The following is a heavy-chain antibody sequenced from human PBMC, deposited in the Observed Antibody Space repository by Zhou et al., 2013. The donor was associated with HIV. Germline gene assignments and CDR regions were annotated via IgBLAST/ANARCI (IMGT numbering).Heavy chain of an antibody. CDR1: GYTFTGYY. CDR3: ARGPITMIVVDYSFDL. V-gene: IGHV1-2*02. J-gene: IGHJ2*01. Sequence: QVQLVQSGAEVKKPGASVKVSCKASGYTFTGYYMHWVRQAPGQGLEWMGWINPNSGGTNYAQKFQGRVTMTRDTSISTAYMELSRLRSDDTAVYYCARGPITMIVVDYSFDLWGRGTLVTVSS. D-gene: IGHD3-22*01. CDR2: INPNSGGT.